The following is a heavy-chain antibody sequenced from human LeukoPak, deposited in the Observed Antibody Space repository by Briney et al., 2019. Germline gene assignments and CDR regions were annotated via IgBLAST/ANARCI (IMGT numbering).Heavy chain of an antibody. CDR3: ARTSIAAADLLYYFDY. CDR2: IYYSGST. CDR1: GYSISSGYY. Sequence: SETLSLTCTVSGYSISSGYYWGWIRQPPGKGLEWIGSIYYSGSTYYNPSLKSRVTISVDTSKNQFSLKLSSVTAADTAVYYCARTSIAAADLLYYFDYWGQGTLVTVSS. D-gene: IGHD6-13*01. J-gene: IGHJ4*02. V-gene: IGHV4-38-2*02.